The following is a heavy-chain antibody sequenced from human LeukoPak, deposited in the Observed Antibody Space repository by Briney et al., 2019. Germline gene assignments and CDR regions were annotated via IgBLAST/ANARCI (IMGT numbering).Heavy chain of an antibody. D-gene: IGHD5-24*01. CDR3: ARWGDVEMATTNWFDP. Sequence: SETLSLTCTVSGGSISSSSYYWGWIRQPPGKGLEWIGSIYYSGSTYYNPSFKSRVTISVDTSKNQFSLKLSSVTAADTAVYYCARWGDVEMATTNWFDPWGQGTLVTVSS. CDR2: IYYSGST. J-gene: IGHJ5*02. CDR1: GGSISSSSYY. V-gene: IGHV4-39*01.